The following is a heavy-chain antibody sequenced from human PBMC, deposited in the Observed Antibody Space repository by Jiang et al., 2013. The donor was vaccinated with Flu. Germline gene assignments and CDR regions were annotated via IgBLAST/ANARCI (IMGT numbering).Heavy chain of an antibody. J-gene: IGHJ4*02. CDR1: GGTFSSYA. V-gene: IGHV1-69*06. Sequence: GAEVKKPGSSVKVSCKASGGTFSSYAISWVRQAPGQGLEWMGGIIPIFGTANYAQKFQGRVTITADKSTSTAYMELSSLRSEDTAVYYCAPYPVEYSSSSGEGRNDYWGQGTLVTVSS. D-gene: IGHD6-6*01. CDR3: APYPVEYSSSSGEGRNDY. CDR2: IIPIFGTA.